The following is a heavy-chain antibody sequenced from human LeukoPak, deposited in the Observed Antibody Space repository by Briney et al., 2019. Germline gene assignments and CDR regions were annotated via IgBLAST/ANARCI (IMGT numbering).Heavy chain of an antibody. CDR3: ARWGGTTMDPRSP. J-gene: IGHJ5*02. Sequence: GGSLRLSCAASGLTFSSYSVNWVRQAPGKGLEWVSSISSSSSYIYYADSVKGRFTISRDNAKNSLYLQMNSLRAEDTAVYYCARWGGTTMDPRSPWGQGTLVTVSS. CDR1: GLTFSSYS. D-gene: IGHD1-1*01. CDR2: ISSSSSYI. V-gene: IGHV3-21*01.